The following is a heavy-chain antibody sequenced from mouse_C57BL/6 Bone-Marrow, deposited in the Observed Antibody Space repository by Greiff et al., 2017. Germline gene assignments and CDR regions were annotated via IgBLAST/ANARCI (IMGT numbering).Heavy chain of an antibody. V-gene: IGHV5-4*01. CDR1: GFTFSSYA. D-gene: IGHD2-1*01. CDR3: ARDEPYGNYVNYAMDY. J-gene: IGHJ4*01. Sequence: DVHLVESGGGLVKPGGSLKLSCAASGFTFSSYAMSWVRQTPEKRLEWVATISDGGSYTYYPDNVKGRFTISRDNAKNNLYLQMSHLKSEDTAMYYCARDEPYGNYVNYAMDYWGQGTSVTVSS. CDR2: ISDGGSYT.